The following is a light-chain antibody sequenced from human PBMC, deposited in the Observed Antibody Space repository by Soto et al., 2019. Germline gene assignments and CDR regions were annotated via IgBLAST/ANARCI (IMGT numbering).Light chain of an antibody. CDR3: TSFTTTTSLAYV. V-gene: IGLV2-14*01. CDR1: GSDIGGYKY. Sequence: QSVLTQPASVSGSPGQSITISCTGTGSDIGGYKYVSWYQQHPGKAPRLIIYEASNRPSGVSNRFSGSKSGNRASLTISGLQAEDEADYYCTSFTTTTSLAYVFGAGTKVTVL. J-gene: IGLJ1*01. CDR2: EAS.